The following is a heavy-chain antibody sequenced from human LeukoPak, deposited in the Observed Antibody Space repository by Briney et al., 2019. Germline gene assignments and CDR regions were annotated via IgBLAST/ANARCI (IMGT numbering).Heavy chain of an antibody. CDR2: ISYDGSNK. D-gene: IGHD1-26*01. CDR3: AKPDYSGSLIFDY. V-gene: IGHV3-30*18. J-gene: IGHJ4*02. CDR1: GFTFSSYG. Sequence: PGGSLRLSCAASGFTFSSYGMHWVRQAPGKGLEWVAVISYDGSNKYYADSVKGRFTISRDNSKNTLYLQMNSLRAEDTAVYYCAKPDYSGSLIFDYWGQGTVVTVSS.